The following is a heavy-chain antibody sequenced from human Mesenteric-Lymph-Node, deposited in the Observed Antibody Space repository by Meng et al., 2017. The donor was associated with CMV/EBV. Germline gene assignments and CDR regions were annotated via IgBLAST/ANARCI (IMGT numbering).Heavy chain of an antibody. CDR2: IYSGGST. J-gene: IGHJ5*02. V-gene: IGHV3-53*01. D-gene: IGHD2-15*01. Sequence: GESLKISCAASGFTVSSNYMSWVRQAPGKGLEWVSVIYSGGSTYYADSVKGRFTISRDNSKNTLYLQMNSLRAEDTAVYYCARRLYSGYCSGGSCPNWFDPWGQGTLVTVSS. CDR3: ARRLYSGYCSGGSCPNWFDP. CDR1: GFTVSSNY.